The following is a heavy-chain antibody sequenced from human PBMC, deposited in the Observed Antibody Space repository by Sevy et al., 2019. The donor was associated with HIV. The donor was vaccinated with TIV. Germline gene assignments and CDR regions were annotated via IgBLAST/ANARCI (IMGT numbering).Heavy chain of an antibody. Sequence: GGSLRLSCAASGFTFSAYSMHWVRQAPGKGLEWVAVISKDGSDKHYADSVKGRFTISRDNSKNTLDLQMNNLRPEDTAVYYCARVSATYQFYGMDVWGQGTTVTVSS. D-gene: IGHD2-2*01. J-gene: IGHJ6*02. V-gene: IGHV3-30*04. CDR2: ISKDGSDK. CDR1: GFTFSAYS. CDR3: ARVSATYQFYGMDV.